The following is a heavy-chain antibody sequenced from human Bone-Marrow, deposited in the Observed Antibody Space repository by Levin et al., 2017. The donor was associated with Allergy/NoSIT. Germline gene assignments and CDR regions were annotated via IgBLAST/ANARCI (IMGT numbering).Heavy chain of an antibody. CDR3: TKDTAITN. CDR1: GFIFDDYD. CDR2: ISRNGDSE. J-gene: IGHJ4*02. V-gene: IGHV3-9*01. Sequence: GGSLRLSCAASGFIFDDYDMHWVRQTPGKGLEWVAGISRNGDSEGYADSVKGRFTISRDNVKDSLYLQMNSLRPEDTALYFCTKDTAITNGGQGAQVSVSS. D-gene: IGHD1-14*01.